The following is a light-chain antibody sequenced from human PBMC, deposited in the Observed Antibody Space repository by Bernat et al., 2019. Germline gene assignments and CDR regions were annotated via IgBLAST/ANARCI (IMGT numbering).Light chain of an antibody. CDR1: SSDVGGYNY. J-gene: IGLJ1*01. V-gene: IGLV2-8*01. Sequence: QSALTQPPSASGSPGQSVTISCIGTSSDVGGYNYVSWYQQHPGKAPKLMIYEVSKRPSGVPDRFSGSKSGNTASLTVSGLQAEDDADYYCSSYAGSNNFVFGTGTKVTVL. CDR2: EVS. CDR3: SSYAGSNNFV.